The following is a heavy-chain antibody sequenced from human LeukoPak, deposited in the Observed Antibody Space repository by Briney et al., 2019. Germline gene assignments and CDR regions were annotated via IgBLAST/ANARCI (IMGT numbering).Heavy chain of an antibody. CDR2: IYYSGST. J-gene: IGHJ4*02. CDR1: GGSISSSSYY. Sequence: ASETLSLTCTVSGGSISSSSYYWGWIRQPPGKGLEWIGNIYYSGSTYYNPSLKSRVTISVDTSKNQFSLKLSSVTAADTAVYYCARVNAYYYGSGSKIFDYWGQGTLVTVSS. D-gene: IGHD3-10*01. CDR3: ARVNAYYYGSGSKIFDY. V-gene: IGHV4-39*07.